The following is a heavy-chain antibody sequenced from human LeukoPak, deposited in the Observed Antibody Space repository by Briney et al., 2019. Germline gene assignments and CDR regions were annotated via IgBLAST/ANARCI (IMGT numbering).Heavy chain of an antibody. D-gene: IGHD3-22*01. CDR1: GFTFTGYT. CDR3: AKVMIAFNAFDY. CDR2: IWYDGSDK. V-gene: IGHV3-33*06. Sequence: GGSLRLSCAASGFTFTGYTMHWVRQAPGKGLEWVAIIWYDGSDKYYADSVKGRFTISRDNSKNTLFLQMNSLTVEDTAVYYCAKVMIAFNAFDYWGQGTLVTVSS. J-gene: IGHJ4*02.